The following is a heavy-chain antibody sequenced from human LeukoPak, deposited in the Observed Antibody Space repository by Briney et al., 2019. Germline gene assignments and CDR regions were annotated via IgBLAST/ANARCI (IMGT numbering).Heavy chain of an antibody. Sequence: GGSLRLSCAASGFTLSDYAMSWARQTPGKGLEWVSTFGPSGRRAYYADSVQGRFTISRDNSNSTLFLQMDNLRVDDTALYYCARDFPGSDKYSFGNWGLGTLVTVSS. V-gene: IGHV3-23*01. D-gene: IGHD2/OR15-2a*01. CDR3: ARDFPGSDKYSFGN. J-gene: IGHJ4*02. CDR2: FGPSGRRA. CDR1: GFTLSDYA.